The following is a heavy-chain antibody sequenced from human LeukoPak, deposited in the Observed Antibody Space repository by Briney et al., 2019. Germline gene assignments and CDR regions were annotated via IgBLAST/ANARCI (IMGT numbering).Heavy chain of an antibody. D-gene: IGHD3-16*02. V-gene: IGHV4-34*01. CDR1: GGSFSGYY. CDR2: INHSGST. J-gene: IGHJ3*02. Sequence: PSETLSLTCAVYGGSFSGYYWSWIRQPPGKGLEWIGEINHSGSTNYNPSLKSRVTISVDTSKNQFSLKLSSVTAADTAVYYCARGQRASYQTRGAFDIWGQGTMVTVSS. CDR3: ARGQRASYQTRGAFDI.